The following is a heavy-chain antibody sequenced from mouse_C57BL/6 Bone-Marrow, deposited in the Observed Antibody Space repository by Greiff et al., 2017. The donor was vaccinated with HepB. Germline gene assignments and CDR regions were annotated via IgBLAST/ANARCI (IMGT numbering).Heavy chain of an antibody. D-gene: IGHD2-4*01. Sequence: VQLKQSGPVLVKPGASVRMSCKASGYTFTDYYMNWVKQSHGKSLEWIGVINPYNGGTSYNQKFKGKATLTVDKSSSTAYMELNSLTSEDSAVYYCARDYDWVAMDYWGQGTSVTVSS. V-gene: IGHV1-19*01. CDR1: GYTFTDYY. CDR3: ARDYDWVAMDY. J-gene: IGHJ4*01. CDR2: INPYNGGT.